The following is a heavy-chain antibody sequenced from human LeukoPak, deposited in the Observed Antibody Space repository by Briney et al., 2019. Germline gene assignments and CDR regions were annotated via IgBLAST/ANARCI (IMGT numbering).Heavy chain of an antibody. CDR3: ARISRGVVIDY. J-gene: IGHJ4*02. V-gene: IGHV4-34*01. CDR1: GGSLSGNY. D-gene: IGHD3-3*01. CDR2: INHSGRT. Sequence: SETLSLTCAVSGGSLSGNYWSWIRQPPGNGLEWIGEINHSGRTKYNPSLKSRVTISVDTSKNQFSLKLSSVTAADTAVYYCARISRGVVIDYWGQGTLVTVSS.